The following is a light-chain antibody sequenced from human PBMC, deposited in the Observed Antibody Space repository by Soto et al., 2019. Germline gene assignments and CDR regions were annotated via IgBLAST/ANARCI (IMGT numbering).Light chain of an antibody. CDR3: QQRSNWTPVT. CDR2: GAS. Sequence: EIVFTQSPATLSLSPGERATLSCRASQSVSSSYLAWYQQKPGQAPRLLINGASSRGTGIPDRFSGSGSGTDFTLTISSLEPEDFGVYYCQQRSNWTPVTFGGGTKVDI. CDR1: QSVSSSY. J-gene: IGKJ4*01. V-gene: IGKV3D-20*02.